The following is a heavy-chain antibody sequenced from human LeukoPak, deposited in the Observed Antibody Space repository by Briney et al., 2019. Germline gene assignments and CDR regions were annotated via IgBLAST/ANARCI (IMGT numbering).Heavy chain of an antibody. CDR2: IRYDGSNK. D-gene: IGHD3-10*01. J-gene: IGHJ6*03. V-gene: IGHV3-30*02. CDR1: GFTFSSYG. CDR3: AKNGGRGVIDYYYYMDV. Sequence: GGSLRLSCAASGFTFSSYGMHWVRQAPGKGLEWVAFIRYDGSNKYYADSVKGRFTISRDNSKNTLYLQMNSLRAEDTAVYYCAKNGGRGVIDYYYYMDVWGKGTTVTISS.